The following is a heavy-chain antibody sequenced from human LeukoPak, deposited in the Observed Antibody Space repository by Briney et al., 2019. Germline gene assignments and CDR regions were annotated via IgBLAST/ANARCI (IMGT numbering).Heavy chain of an antibody. V-gene: IGHV4-4*07. D-gene: IGHD3-16*02. Sequence: SETLSLTCTVSGGSISSYYLSWIRQPAGKGLEWIGRIYTSGSTNYNPSLKSRVTMSVDTSKNQFSLKLSSVTAADTAVYYCVRESYVWGSYRYINYFDYWGQGTLVTVSS. CDR1: GGSISSYY. CDR3: VRESYVWGSYRYINYFDY. J-gene: IGHJ4*02. CDR2: IYTSGST.